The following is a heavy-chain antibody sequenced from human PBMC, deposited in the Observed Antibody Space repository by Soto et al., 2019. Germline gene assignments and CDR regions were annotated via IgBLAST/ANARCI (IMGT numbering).Heavy chain of an antibody. CDR1: GYTFTGYY. Sequence: QVQLVQSGAEVKKPGASVKVSCKASGYTFTGYYMHWVRQAPGQGLEWMGWINPNSRGTNYAQKLQGWVTMARDTAISTAYMELSRLRSDDTAVYYGAGGWIQRWVVDHWGPGALVTVSS. J-gene: IGHJ5*02. CDR2: INPNSRGT. V-gene: IGHV1-2*04. D-gene: IGHD5-18*01. CDR3: AGGWIQRWVVDH.